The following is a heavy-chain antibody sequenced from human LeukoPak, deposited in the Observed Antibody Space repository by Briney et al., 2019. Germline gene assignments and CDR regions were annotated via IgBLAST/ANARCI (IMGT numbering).Heavy chain of an antibody. V-gene: IGHV1-46*01. CDR1: GYTFTGYY. D-gene: IGHD2-21*01. CDR3: AKVVVNSDADGHTYYFDF. J-gene: IGHJ4*02. Sequence: ASVKVSCKASGYTFTGYYMHWVRQAPGQGLEWMGIINPSGGSTSYAQKFQGRVTMTEDTSTDTAYMELRSLRSDDTAVYYCAKVVVNSDADGHTYYFDFWGQGTLVTVSS. CDR2: INPSGGST.